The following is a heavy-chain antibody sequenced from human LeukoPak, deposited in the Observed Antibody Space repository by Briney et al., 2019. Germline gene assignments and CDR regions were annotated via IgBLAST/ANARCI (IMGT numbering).Heavy chain of an antibody. D-gene: IGHD5-18*01. J-gene: IGHJ4*02. V-gene: IGHV3-23*01. Sequence: SGGSLRLSCAASGFTFSSYAMSWVRQAPGKGLEWVSAITGSGASTYYADSVKGRFTISRDNSRNTLYLQMDSLRPGDTAVYHCARGGVQLWYYLDYWGQGTLVTVSS. CDR2: ITGSGAST. CDR3: ARGGVQLWYYLDY. CDR1: GFTFSSYA.